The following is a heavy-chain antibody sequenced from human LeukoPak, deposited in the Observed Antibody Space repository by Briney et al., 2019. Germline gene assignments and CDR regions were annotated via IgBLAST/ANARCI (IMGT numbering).Heavy chain of an antibody. J-gene: IGHJ6*02. V-gene: IGHV3-53*01. CDR3: ARAESGYSYGYIYYYGMDV. CDR1: GFTVSSNY. CDR2: IYSGGST. D-gene: IGHD5-18*01. Sequence: GGSLRLSCAASGFTVSSNYMSWVRQAPGKGLEWVSVIYSGGSTYYADSVKGRFTISRDNSKNTLYLQMNSLRAEDTAVYYCARAESGYSYGYIYYYGMDVWGQGTTVTASS.